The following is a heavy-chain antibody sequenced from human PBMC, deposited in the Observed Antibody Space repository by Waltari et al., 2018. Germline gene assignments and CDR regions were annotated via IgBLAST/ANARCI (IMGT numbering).Heavy chain of an antibody. CDR3: AKVPLFGELSWFDP. CDR1: GFTFISYA. Sequence: EVQLLESGGGLVQPGGSLRLSCAASGFTFISYAMSWVRQVPGKGLEWVSVIYSGGSTYYADSVKGRFTISRDNSKNTLYLQMNSLRAEDTAVYYCAKVPLFGELSWFDPWGQGTLVTVSS. J-gene: IGHJ5*02. CDR2: IYSGGST. D-gene: IGHD3-10*02. V-gene: IGHV3-23*03.